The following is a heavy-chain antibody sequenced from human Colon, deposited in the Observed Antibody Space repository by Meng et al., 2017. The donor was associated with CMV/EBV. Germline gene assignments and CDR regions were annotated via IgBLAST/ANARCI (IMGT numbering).Heavy chain of an antibody. CDR2: INHSGTT. D-gene: IGHD2-15*01. CDR1: GGSFSGYF. J-gene: IGHJ4*02. Sequence: SQTLSLTCGVSGGSFSGYFWSWIRQPPGKGLEWVGEINHSGTTKYNPSLRSRVTISLQTSSFSLKLTSMTAADTAVYYCARGAGYCSGDGCLKYHLDSWGQGMLVTVSS. V-gene: IGHV4-34*01. CDR3: ARGAGYCSGDGCLKYHLDS.